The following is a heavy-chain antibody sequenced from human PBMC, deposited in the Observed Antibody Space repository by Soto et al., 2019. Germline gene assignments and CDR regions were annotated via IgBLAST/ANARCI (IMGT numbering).Heavy chain of an antibody. Sequence: GASVKVSCKASGYTFTSYAMHLVRQAPGQRREWMGWINAGNGNTKYSQKFQGRVTITRNTSGSTAYMERSSLRSGDTAVYYCARGVRGADFDYWGQGTLVTVS. D-gene: IGHD3-10*02. J-gene: IGHJ4*02. CDR3: ARGVRGADFDY. V-gene: IGHV1-3*01. CDR2: INAGNGNT. CDR1: GYTFTSYA.